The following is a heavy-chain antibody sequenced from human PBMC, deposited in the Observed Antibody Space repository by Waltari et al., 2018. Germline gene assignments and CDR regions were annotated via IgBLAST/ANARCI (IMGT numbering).Heavy chain of an antibody. CDR3: ARGYSSSSGALDY. V-gene: IGHV4-59*11. J-gene: IGHJ4*02. D-gene: IGHD6-13*01. CDR1: GGSISSHY. CDR2: IYYSGST. Sequence: QVQLQESGPGLVKPSENLSLTCTVSGGSISSHYWSWIRQPPGKGLEWIGYIYYSGSTNYNPSLKSRVTISVDTSKNQFSLKLSSVTAADTAVYYCARGYSSSSGALDYWGQGTLVTVSS.